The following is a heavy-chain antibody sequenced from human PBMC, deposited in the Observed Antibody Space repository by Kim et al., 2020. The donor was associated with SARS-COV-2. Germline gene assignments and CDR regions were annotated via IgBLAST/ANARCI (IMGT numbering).Heavy chain of an antibody. Sequence: GGSLRLSCAASGFTFSSYSMNWVRQAPGQGLEWVSSISSSSSYIYYAYSVKSRFTISRDNSKNSLYLQMNSLRAEDTAVDYCARDGQFLEWLSPWYSYYYMDVWGKGTTVTVAS. CDR2: ISSSSSYI. V-gene: IGHV3-21*01. CDR1: GFTFSSYS. J-gene: IGHJ6*03. D-gene: IGHD3-3*01. CDR3: ARDGQFLEWLSPWYSYYYMDV.